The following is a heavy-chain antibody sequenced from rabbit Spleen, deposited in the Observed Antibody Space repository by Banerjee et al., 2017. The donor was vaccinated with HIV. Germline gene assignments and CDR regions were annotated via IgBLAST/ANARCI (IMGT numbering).Heavy chain of an antibody. V-gene: IGHV1S69*01. CDR1: GFSLSKYT. CDR2: INSATT. D-gene: IGHD4-1*01. Sequence: QSVEESGGRLVTPGTPLTLTCTLSGFSLSKYTIIWVRQAPGEGLEWIGIINSATTAYATWAKGRFTISRTSTTVDLKITSPTTEDTAIYFCVREVVAGSDIWGPGTLVTVS. CDR3: VREVVAGSDI. J-gene: IGHJ4*02.